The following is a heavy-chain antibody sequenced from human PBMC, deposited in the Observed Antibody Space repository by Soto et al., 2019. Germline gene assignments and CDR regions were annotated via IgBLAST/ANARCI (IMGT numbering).Heavy chain of an antibody. J-gene: IGHJ4*02. CDR1: GFTFSSYD. D-gene: IGHD1-26*01. Sequence: PGGSLRLSCAASGFTFSSYDMHWVRQATGKGLEWVSAIGTAGDTYYPGSVKGRFTISRENAKNSLYLQMNSLRAEDTAVYYCARGATYLSVDYWGQGTLVTVSS. V-gene: IGHV3-13*01. CDR3: ARGATYLSVDY. CDR2: IGTAGDT.